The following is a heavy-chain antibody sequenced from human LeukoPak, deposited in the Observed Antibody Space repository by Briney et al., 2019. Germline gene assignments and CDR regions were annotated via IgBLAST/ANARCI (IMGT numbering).Heavy chain of an antibody. V-gene: IGHV2-5*02. CDR3: AHRQSYGFDS. D-gene: IGHD3-10*01. CDR2: IYWDDDK. CDR1: GSSLSTSGVG. J-gene: IGHJ4*02. Sequence: SAPTLVNPTQTLTLTCTFSGSSLSTSGVGVGWIRQPPGKALEWLALIYWDDDKRYRPSLKTRLTITKDTSRNQVVLTMSNMYPVDTATYYCAHRQSYGFDSWGQGTLVTVSS.